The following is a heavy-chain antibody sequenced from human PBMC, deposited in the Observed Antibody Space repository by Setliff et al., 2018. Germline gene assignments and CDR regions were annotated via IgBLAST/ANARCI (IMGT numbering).Heavy chain of an antibody. CDR1: GGSISSSSYY. CDR2: IHYNGNL. V-gene: IGHV4-39*01. Sequence: SETLSLTCAVSGGSISSSSYYWGWIRQSPGEGLEWIANIHYNGNLYYNPSLKNRATISMDTSKIQFSLKLISVTVADTALYFRARRPTGPGAPFDIWGHRTMVTVSS. J-gene: IGHJ3*02. D-gene: IGHD3-10*01. CDR3: ARRPTGPGAPFDI.